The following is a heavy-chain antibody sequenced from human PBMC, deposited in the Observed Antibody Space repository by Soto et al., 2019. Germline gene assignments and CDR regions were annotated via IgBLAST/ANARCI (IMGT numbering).Heavy chain of an antibody. V-gene: IGHV3-49*04. D-gene: IGHD5-18*01. CDR3: TRDVEYSYGYSYYYGMDV. CDR1: GFTFGDYA. J-gene: IGHJ6*02. Sequence: GGSLRLSCTASGFTFGDYAMSWVRQAPGKGLEWVGFIRSKAYGGTTEYAASVKGRFTISRDDSKSIAYLQMNSLKTEDTAVYYCTRDVEYSYGYSYYYGMDVWGQGTTVTVSS. CDR2: IRSKAYGGTT.